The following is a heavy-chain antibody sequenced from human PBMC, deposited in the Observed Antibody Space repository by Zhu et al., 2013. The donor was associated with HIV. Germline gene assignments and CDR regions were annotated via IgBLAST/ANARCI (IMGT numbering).Heavy chain of an antibody. J-gene: IGHJ6*01. CDR1: GYTFTSYD. V-gene: IGHV1-8*01. D-gene: IGHD3-10*01. CDR2: MNPNSGNT. CDR3: ARGPPTGSGRRTPYRADRNRYRSYPSVLHGRVVTTAPEPPYPLTPFPFPFRSYG. Sequence: QVQLVQSGAEVKKPGASVKVSCKASGYTFTSYDINWVRQATGQGLEWMGWMNPNSGNTGYAQKFQGRVTMTRNTSISTAYMELSSLRSEDTAVYYCARGPPTGSGRRTPYRADRNRYRSYPSVLHGRVVTTAPEPPYPLTPFPFPFRSYG.